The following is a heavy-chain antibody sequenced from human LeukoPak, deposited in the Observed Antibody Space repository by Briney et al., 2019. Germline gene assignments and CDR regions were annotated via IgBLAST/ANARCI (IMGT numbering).Heavy chain of an antibody. D-gene: IGHD6-6*01. CDR2: INPSGGST. V-gene: IGHV1-46*01. Sequence: GASVKVSCKASGYTFTSYGISWVRQAPGQGLEWMGIINPSGGSTSYAQKFQGRVTMTRDTSTSTVYMELSSLRSEDTAVYYCARKIAAPNKGFDYWGQGTLVTVSS. J-gene: IGHJ4*02. CDR1: GYTFTSYG. CDR3: ARKIAAPNKGFDY.